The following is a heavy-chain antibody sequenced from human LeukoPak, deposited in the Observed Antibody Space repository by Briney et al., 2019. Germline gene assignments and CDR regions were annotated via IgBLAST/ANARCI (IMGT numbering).Heavy chain of an antibody. D-gene: IGHD6-13*01. J-gene: IGHJ4*02. CDR2: ISGSGGST. V-gene: IGHV3-23*01. CDR3: ARSPIAAAGSYFDY. Sequence: GGSLRLSCAASGFTFSSYAMSWVRQAPGKGLEWVSAISGSGGSTYYADSVKGRFTISRDNAKNSLYLQMNSLRAEDTAVYYCARSPIAAAGSYFDYWGQGTLVTVSS. CDR1: GFTFSSYA.